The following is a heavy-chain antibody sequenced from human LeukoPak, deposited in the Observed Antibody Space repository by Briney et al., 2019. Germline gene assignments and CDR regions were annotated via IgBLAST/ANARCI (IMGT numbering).Heavy chain of an antibody. CDR2: IYYSGST. CDR1: GGSISSYY. J-gene: IGHJ5*02. Sequence: SETLSLTCTVSGGSISSYYWSWIRQPPGKGLEWIGYIYYSGSTNYNPSLKSRATISVDTSKNQFSLKLSSVTAADTAVYYCARRGNVDTASYWFDPWGQGTLVTVSS. CDR3: ARRGNVDTASYWFDP. D-gene: IGHD5-18*01. V-gene: IGHV4-59*08.